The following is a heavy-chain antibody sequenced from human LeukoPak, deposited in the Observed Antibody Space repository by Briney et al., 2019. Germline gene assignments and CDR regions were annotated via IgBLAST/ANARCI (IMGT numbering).Heavy chain of an antibody. J-gene: IGHJ6*02. CDR1: GFTFSSYG. D-gene: IGHD2-15*01. Sequence: GGSLRLSCAASGFTFSSYGMHWVRQAPGKGLEWVAVIWYDGSNKYYADSVKGRFTISRDNSKNTLYLQMNSLRAEDTAVYYCARDLGEVVVAATYYYYGMDVWGQGTTVTVSS. CDR2: IWYDGSNK. CDR3: ARDLGEVVVAATYYYYGMDV. V-gene: IGHV3-33*01.